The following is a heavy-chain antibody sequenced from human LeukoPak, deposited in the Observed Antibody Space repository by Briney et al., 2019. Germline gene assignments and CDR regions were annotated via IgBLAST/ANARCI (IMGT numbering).Heavy chain of an antibody. D-gene: IGHD2-2*01. CDR2: IYYSGST. V-gene: IGHV4-59*08. CDR1: GGSISSYY. CDR3: ARHLGYCSSTSCYSWFDP. Sequence: PSETLSLTCTVSGGSISSYYWSWIRQPPGEGLEWIGYIYYSGSTNYNPSLKSRVTISVDTSKNQFSLKLSSVTAADTAVYYCARHLGYCSSTSCYSWFDPWGQGTLVTVSS. J-gene: IGHJ5*02.